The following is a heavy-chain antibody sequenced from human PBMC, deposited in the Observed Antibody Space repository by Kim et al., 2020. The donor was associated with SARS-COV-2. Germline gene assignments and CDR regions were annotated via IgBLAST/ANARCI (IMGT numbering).Heavy chain of an antibody. V-gene: IGHV3-21*01. Sequence: GGSLRLSCAASGFTFSSYSMNWVRQAPGKGLEWVSSISSSSSYIYYADSVKGRFTISRDNAKNSLYLQMNSLRAEDTAVYYCARGLAAAGPRGTDYWGQGTLVTVSS. J-gene: IGHJ4*02. CDR3: ARGLAAAGPRGTDY. CDR1: GFTFSSYS. CDR2: ISSSSSYI. D-gene: IGHD6-13*01.